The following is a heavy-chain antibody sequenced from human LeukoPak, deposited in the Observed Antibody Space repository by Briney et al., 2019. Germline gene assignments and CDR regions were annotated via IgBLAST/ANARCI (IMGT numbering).Heavy chain of an antibody. V-gene: IGHV4-59*08. CDR3: ARQTFGVLYFDS. J-gene: IGHJ4*02. D-gene: IGHD3-10*01. Sequence: PSETLSLTCTVSGGSISSYYWSWIRQPPGKGLEWIGYIYNSGSTNYNPSLKSRVTISTDMSKNQISLKLSSVTAADTAVYYCARQTFGVLYFDSWGQGTLVIVSS. CDR1: GGSISSYY. CDR2: IYNSGST.